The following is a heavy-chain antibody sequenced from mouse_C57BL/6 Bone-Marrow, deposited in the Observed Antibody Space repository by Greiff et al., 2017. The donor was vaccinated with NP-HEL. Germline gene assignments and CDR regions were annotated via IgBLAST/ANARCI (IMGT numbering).Heavy chain of an antibody. D-gene: IGHD2-10*02. V-gene: IGHV5-16*01. CDR2: INYDGSST. CDR3: AREKGYGKGYYAMDY. Sequence: EVKVVESEGGLVQPGSSMKLSCTASGFTFSDYYMAWVRQVPEKGLEWVANINYDGSSTYYLDSLKSRFIISRANAKNILYLQMSRLKSEDTATYDCAREKGYGKGYYAMDYWGQGTSVTVSS. CDR1: GFTFSDYY. J-gene: IGHJ4*01.